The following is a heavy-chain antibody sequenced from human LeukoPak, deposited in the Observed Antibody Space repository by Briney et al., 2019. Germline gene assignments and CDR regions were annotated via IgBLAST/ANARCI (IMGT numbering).Heavy chain of an antibody. CDR2: ISGSGGST. CDR1: GFTFSRYA. CDR3: AKGSDLWFGDT. V-gene: IGHV3-23*01. Sequence: PGGSLRLSCAASGFTFSRYAMSWVRQAPGEGLEWVSVISGSGGSTYYADSVKGRFTISRDNSKNTVYLQMNSLRAEDTAVYYCAKGSDLWFGDTWGQGTLVTVSS. J-gene: IGHJ4*02. D-gene: IGHD3-10*01.